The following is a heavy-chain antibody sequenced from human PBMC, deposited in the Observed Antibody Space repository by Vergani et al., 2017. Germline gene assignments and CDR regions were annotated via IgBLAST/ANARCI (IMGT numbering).Heavy chain of an antibody. J-gene: IGHJ5*02. CDR1: GFTFSSYG. CDR3: AGARLRGLGFDP. Sequence: QVQLVESGGGVVQPGGSLRLSCAASGFTFSSYGMHWVRQAPGKGLEWVAFIRYDGSNKYYADSVKGRFTISRDNSKNTLYLQMNSLIAEDTAVYYCAGARLRGLGFDPWGQGTLVTVSS. V-gene: IGHV3-30*02. CDR2: IRYDGSNK. D-gene: IGHD4-17*01.